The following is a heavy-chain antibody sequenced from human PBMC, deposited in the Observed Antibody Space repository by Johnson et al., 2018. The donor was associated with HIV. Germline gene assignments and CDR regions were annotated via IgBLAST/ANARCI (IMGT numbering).Heavy chain of an antibody. CDR3: AKDVSRTTVVTFDAFDI. CDR1: GFTVSSNY. D-gene: IGHD4-23*01. Sequence: VQLVESGGGLIQPGGSLRLSCAASGFTVSSNYMSWVRQAPGKGLEWVSVIYSGGSTYYADSVKGRFTISRDNAKNSLYLQMNSLRAEDTALYYCAKDVSRTTVVTFDAFDIWGQGTMVTVSS. CDR2: IYSGGST. V-gene: IGHV3-53*01. J-gene: IGHJ3*02.